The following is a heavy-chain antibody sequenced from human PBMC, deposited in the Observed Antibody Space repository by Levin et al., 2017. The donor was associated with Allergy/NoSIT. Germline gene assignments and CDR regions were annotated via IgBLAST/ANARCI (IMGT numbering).Heavy chain of an antibody. V-gene: IGHV3-7*01. Sequence: PGGSLRLSCAASGFTFSSYWMSWVRQAPGKGLEWVANIKQDGSEKYYVDSVKGRFTISKDNAKNSLYLQMNSLRAEDTAVYYCARLVGAYYFDYWGQGTLVTVSS. CDR3: ARLVGAYYFDY. D-gene: IGHD1-26*01. CDR2: IKQDGSEK. J-gene: IGHJ4*02. CDR1: GFTFSSYW.